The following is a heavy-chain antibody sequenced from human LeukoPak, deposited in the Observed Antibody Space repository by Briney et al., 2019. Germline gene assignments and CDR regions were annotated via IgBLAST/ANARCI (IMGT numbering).Heavy chain of an antibody. Sequence: GASVKVSCKASGYTFTSYGISWVRQAPGQGLEWMGWISAYNGNTNYAQKLQGRVTMTTDTSTSTAYMELRSLRSDDTAVYYCALDFWSGYYFYYMDVWGKGTTVTVSS. V-gene: IGHV1-18*01. CDR3: ALDFWSGYYFYYMDV. D-gene: IGHD3-3*01. CDR1: GYTFTSYG. CDR2: ISAYNGNT. J-gene: IGHJ6*03.